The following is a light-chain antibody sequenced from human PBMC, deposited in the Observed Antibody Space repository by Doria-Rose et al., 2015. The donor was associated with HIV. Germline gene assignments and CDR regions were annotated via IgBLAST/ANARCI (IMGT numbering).Light chain of an antibody. CDR1: QCFSSTY. Sequence: TQSPGTLSLSPGERATLSCRASQCFSSTYLAWYQQKPGQAPSLLIYDGSTRATDIPDRFSASGSGTDSTLTINRLEPEDFALYYCHQYGTSWTFGQGTKVEI. J-gene: IGKJ1*01. CDR2: DGS. CDR3: HQYGTSWT. V-gene: IGKV3-20*01.